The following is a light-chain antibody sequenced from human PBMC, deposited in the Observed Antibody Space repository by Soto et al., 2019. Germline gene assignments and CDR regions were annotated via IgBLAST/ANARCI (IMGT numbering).Light chain of an antibody. Sequence: DIQMTQSPSSLSVSVGDGVTITCRASQSISHYLNWYQQKPGKAPKLLIYAASSLQSGVPSRFSGSGSGTDFTLTISSLQPEDFATYYCQQSYSTLFTFGPGTKVDIK. CDR2: AAS. V-gene: IGKV1-39*01. CDR3: QQSYSTLFT. J-gene: IGKJ3*01. CDR1: QSISHY.